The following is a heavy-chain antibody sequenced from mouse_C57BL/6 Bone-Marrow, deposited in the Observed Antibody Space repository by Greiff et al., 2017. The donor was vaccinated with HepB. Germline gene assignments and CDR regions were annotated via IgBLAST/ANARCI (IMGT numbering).Heavy chain of an antibody. J-gene: IGHJ3*01. Sequence: QVQLQQSGAELVRPGASVTLSCKASGYTFTDYEMHLVKQTPVHGLEWIGAIDPETGGTAYNQKFKGKAILTADKSSSTAYMELRSLTSEDSAVYYCTRSNYYGSSYRAYWGQGTLVTVSA. V-gene: IGHV1-15*01. CDR2: IDPETGGT. CDR3: TRSNYYGSSYRAY. D-gene: IGHD1-1*01. CDR1: GYTFTDYE.